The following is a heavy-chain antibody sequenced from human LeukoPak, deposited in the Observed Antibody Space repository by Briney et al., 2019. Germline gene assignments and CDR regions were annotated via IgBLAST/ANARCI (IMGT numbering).Heavy chain of an antibody. V-gene: IGHV3-7*03. CDR1: EFTFSSYW. CDR2: IKQDGSEK. J-gene: IGHJ4*02. Sequence: GGSLRLSCAASEFTFSSYWMSWVRQAPGKGLEWVANIKQDGSEKYYVDSVKGRFTISRDNAKNSLYLQMNSLRAEDTAVYYCAGGLYWGQGTLATVSS. CDR3: AGGLY. D-gene: IGHD6-19*01.